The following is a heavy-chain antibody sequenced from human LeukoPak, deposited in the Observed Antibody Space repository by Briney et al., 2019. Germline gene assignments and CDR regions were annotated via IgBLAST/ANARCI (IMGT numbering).Heavy chain of an antibody. Sequence: PGGSLRLSCAASGFTFNHYGMHWVRQAPGKGLEGVSSISSSSSYIYYADSVKGRFTISRDNAKNSLYLQMNSLRAEDTAVYYCAREKGSGSDDAFDIWGQGTMVTVSS. CDR1: GFTFNHYG. J-gene: IGHJ3*02. CDR3: AREKGSGSDDAFDI. D-gene: IGHD3-3*01. V-gene: IGHV3-21*01. CDR2: ISSSSSYI.